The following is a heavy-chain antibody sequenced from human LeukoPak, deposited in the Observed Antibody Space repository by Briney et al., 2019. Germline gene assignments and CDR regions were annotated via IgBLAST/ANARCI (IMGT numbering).Heavy chain of an antibody. CDR3: AKGYCRGISCYSDY. CDR1: GFTFSSYA. Sequence: PGGSLRLSCAASGFTFSSYAMSWVRQAPGKGLEWVSGISGSGGSTYYADSVKGRFTISRDNSKNTLYLQMNSLRADDTAVYYCAKGYCRGISCYSDYWGQGTLVTVSS. CDR2: ISGSGGST. D-gene: IGHD2-2*02. J-gene: IGHJ4*02. V-gene: IGHV3-23*01.